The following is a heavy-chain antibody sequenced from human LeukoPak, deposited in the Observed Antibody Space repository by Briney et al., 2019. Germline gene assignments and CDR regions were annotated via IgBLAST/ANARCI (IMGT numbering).Heavy chain of an antibody. CDR3: ARGSSGSYYWGTFDY. J-gene: IGHJ4*02. D-gene: IGHD1-26*01. V-gene: IGHV1-2*02. CDR2: INPNSGGT. CDR1: GYTFTGYY. Sequence: ASVKVSCKASGYTFTGYYMHWVRQAPGQGLEWMGWINPNSGGTNYAQKFQGRVTMTRDTSISTAYMELSRLRSDDTAVYYCARGSSGSYYWGTFDYWGQGTLVTVSS.